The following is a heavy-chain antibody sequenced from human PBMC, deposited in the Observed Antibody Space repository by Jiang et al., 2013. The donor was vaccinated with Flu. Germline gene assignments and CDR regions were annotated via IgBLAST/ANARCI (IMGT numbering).Heavy chain of an antibody. V-gene: IGHV4-39*07. Sequence: SLTCTVSGDSISSDDYYWGWIRQPPGRGWTGLGVSILWEHRLQPSLKSRVTIRVDTSKNQFSLELNSVTAADTAVYYCARGDIVSAELGYYYYGLDVWGQGTTVSVSS. CDR2: SILWEH. CDR1: GDSISSDDYY. J-gene: IGHJ6*02. D-gene: IGHD5/OR15-5a*01. CDR3: ARGDIVSAELGYYYYGLDV.